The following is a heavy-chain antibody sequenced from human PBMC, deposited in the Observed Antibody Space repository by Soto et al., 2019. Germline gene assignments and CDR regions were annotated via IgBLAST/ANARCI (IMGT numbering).Heavy chain of an antibody. CDR1: GFTFSTYD. D-gene: IGHD6-13*01. CDR2: IGTAGDT. V-gene: IGHV3-13*01. J-gene: IGHJ6*02. Sequence: GGSLRLSCAASGFTFSTYDMHWVRHGPGKGLEWVSAIGTAGDTNYPGSVKGRFTISRENAKSSLYLQMNSLRAGDTAVYYCARGLPTGTVGQQAVQAYGMDVWGQGTTVTVSS. CDR3: ARGLPTGTVGQQAVQAYGMDV.